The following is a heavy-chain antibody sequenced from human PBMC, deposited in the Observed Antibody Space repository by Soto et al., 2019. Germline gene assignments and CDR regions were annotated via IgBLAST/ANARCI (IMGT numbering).Heavy chain of an antibody. Sequence: EVQLLESGGGLVQPGGSLRLSCAASEFTFTSYAMNWVRQAPGKGLAWVSAISGSGGNTYYADSVRGRFTISRDNTKNTLYLQMNSLRAEDTAVYFCAKGLSLGNSGSKGAFDFWGQGTVVTVAS. V-gene: IGHV3-23*01. CDR3: AKGLSLGNSGSKGAFDF. J-gene: IGHJ3*01. CDR1: EFTFTSYA. CDR2: ISGSGGNT. D-gene: IGHD3-22*01.